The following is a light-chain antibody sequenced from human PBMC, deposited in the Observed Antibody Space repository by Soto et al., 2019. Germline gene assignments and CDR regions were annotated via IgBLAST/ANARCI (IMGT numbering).Light chain of an antibody. CDR1: QSVTKDY. V-gene: IGKV3-20*01. Sequence: EIVLTQSPGTLSLSPGERATLSCRASQSVTKDYVAWYQQKPGQAPRFLICGASSRATGIPDRFSGSGTGTDFILTISRLEPDDFAMYYGQQYGSSPITSPFTFGQGTRLEIK. CDR2: GAS. J-gene: IGKJ5*01. CDR3: QQYGSSPITSPFT.